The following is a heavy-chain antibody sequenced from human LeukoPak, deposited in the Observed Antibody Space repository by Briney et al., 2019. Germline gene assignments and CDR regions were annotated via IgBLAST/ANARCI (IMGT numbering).Heavy chain of an antibody. CDR1: GFTFSSYA. Sequence: GGSLRLSCAASGFTFSSYAMHWVRQAPGNGLERVSVIYGDGRTSHSASVRGRFTISRDNSKNIVSLQMNNLRAEDTAVYYCARGRGLGVVSPYFDYWGQGTLVTVSS. J-gene: IGHJ4*02. CDR2: IYGDGRT. D-gene: IGHD3-3*01. V-gene: IGHV3-53*01. CDR3: ARGRGLGVVSPYFDY.